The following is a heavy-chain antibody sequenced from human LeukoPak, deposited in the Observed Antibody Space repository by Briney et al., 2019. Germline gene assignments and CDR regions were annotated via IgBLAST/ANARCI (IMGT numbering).Heavy chain of an antibody. V-gene: IGHV4-34*01. Sequence: SETLSLTCAVYGGSFSGYYWTWIRQPPGKGLEWIGEINHRRSTKYSPSLKSRVTISVDTSKNQFSLKLSSVTAADTAVYYCAREVVAAAGTVDYWGQGTLVTVSS. J-gene: IGHJ4*02. CDR2: INHRRST. CDR1: GGSFSGYY. CDR3: AREVVAAAGTVDY. D-gene: IGHD6-13*01.